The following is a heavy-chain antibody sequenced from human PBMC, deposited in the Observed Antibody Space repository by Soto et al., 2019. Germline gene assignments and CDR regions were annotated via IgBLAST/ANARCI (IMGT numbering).Heavy chain of an antibody. CDR1: GFTFDDNA. J-gene: IGHJ6*03. CDR3: AKGLGAYYYMDV. CDR2: ISWNSGSI. Sequence: EVQLVESGGDLVQPGRSLRLSCAASGFTFDDNAMHWVRRAPGKGLEWVSGISWNSGSIGYADSVKGRFTISRDNAKNSLYLQMNSLRAEDTALYDCAKGLGAYYYMDVWGKGTTVTVSS. V-gene: IGHV3-9*01.